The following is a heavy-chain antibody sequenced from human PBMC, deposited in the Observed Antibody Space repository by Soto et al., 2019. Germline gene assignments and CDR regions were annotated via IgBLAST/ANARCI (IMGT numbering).Heavy chain of an antibody. CDR2: IIPIFGTV. CDR3: AKGAVAGTPTSYYYYGMDV. J-gene: IGHJ6*02. Sequence: QVQLLQSGAEVKKPGSSVRVSCEASGGTFRTYAISWVRQAPGQGLEWMGEIIPIFGTVNYAQKFQGRVTITADESPTTGYMDLRSLRSEDTAVYYCAKGAVAGTPTSYYYYGMDVWGQGTTVTVSS. D-gene: IGHD6-19*01. CDR1: GGTFRTYA. V-gene: IGHV1-69*12.